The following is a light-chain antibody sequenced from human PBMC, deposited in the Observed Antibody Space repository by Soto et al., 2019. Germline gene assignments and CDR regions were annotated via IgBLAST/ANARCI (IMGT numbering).Light chain of an antibody. J-gene: IGLJ1*01. CDR3: QSYDDSLSVHYV. CDR2: GNT. CDR1: SSNIGSTYD. V-gene: IGLV1-40*01. Sequence: QSVLTPPPSLSGAPGQRVTISCTGSSSNIGSTYDVQWYQQLPGTAPKLLIHGNTNRPSGVPDRFSGSKSGTSASLAITGLQADDEADYYCQSYDDSLSVHYVFGTGTKVT.